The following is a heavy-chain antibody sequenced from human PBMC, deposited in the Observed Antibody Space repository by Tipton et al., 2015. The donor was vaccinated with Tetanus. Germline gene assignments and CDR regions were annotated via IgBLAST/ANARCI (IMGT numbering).Heavy chain of an antibody. Sequence: SLRLSCATSGFIFSDYGFHWVRQAPGKGLEYVSSILHDGVGPFYANSVKGRFSISRDNSKNTLFLQMDSLRAEDTAVYYCARDRDGGWSFDDWGQGTLVTVSS. CDR1: GFIFSDYG. V-gene: IGHV3-64*01. CDR2: ILHDGVGP. D-gene: IGHD6-19*01. J-gene: IGHJ4*02. CDR3: ARDRDGGWSFDD.